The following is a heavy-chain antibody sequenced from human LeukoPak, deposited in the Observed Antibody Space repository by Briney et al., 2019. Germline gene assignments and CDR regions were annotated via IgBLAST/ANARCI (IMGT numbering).Heavy chain of an antibody. Sequence: SETLSLTCAVYGGSFSGYYWSWIRQPPGKGLEWIGYFYYSGSTNYNPSLKSRVTISVDTSKNQFSLKLSSVTAADTAVYYCARGGPQWLTHAFDIWGQGTMVTVSS. V-gene: IGHV4-59*01. D-gene: IGHD6-19*01. CDR3: ARGGPQWLTHAFDI. J-gene: IGHJ3*02. CDR1: GGSFSGYY. CDR2: FYYSGST.